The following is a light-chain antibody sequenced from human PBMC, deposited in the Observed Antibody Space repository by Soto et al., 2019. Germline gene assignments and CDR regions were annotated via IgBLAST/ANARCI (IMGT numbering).Light chain of an antibody. Sequence: DIQMTQSPSTLSASVGDRVTITCWASQSISSWLAWYQQKPGKAPKLLIYDASSLESGVPSRFSGSGSGTEFTLTISSLQPDDFATYYCQQYNSGFGQGTKVEIK. CDR3: QQYNSG. J-gene: IGKJ1*01. CDR1: QSISSW. CDR2: DAS. V-gene: IGKV1-5*01.